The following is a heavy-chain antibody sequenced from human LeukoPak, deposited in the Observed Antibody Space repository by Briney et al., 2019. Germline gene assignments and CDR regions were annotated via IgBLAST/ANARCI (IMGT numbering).Heavy chain of an antibody. CDR2: INHSGST. V-gene: IGHV4-34*01. J-gene: IGHJ3*02. D-gene: IGHD6-19*01. CDR3: AREGQWLVPWAAFDI. Sequence: SETLSLTCAAYGGSFSGYYWSWIRQPPGKGLEWIGEINHSGSTNYNPSLKSRVTISVDTSKNQFSLKLSSVTAADTAVYYCAREGQWLVPWAAFDIWGQGTMVTVSS. CDR1: GGSFSGYY.